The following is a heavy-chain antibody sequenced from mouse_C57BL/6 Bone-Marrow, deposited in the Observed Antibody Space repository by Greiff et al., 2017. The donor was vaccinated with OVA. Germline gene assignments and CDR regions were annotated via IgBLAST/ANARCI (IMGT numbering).Heavy chain of an antibody. CDR2: ISSGGDYI. D-gene: IGHD2-5*01. CDR3: TRLFYYSNYEFAY. V-gene: IGHV5-9-1*02. Sequence: EVKLMESGEGLVKPGGSLKLSCAASGFTFSSYAMSWVRQTPEKRLEWVAYISSGGDYIYYADTVKGRVTISRDNARNTLYLQMSSLKSEDTAMYYCTRLFYYSNYEFAYWGQGTLVTVSA. J-gene: IGHJ3*01. CDR1: GFTFSSYA.